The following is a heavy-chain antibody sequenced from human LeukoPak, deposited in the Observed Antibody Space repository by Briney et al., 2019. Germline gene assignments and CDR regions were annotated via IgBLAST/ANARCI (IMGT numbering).Heavy chain of an antibody. J-gene: IGHJ6*02. D-gene: IGHD4-17*01. Sequence: RGSLRLSCAPSGFTVSSNYMSWVRQPPGKGLEGAPVIYSGGSTYYADSVKGRFTISRDNSKKTLYLQMNSLRAEDTAVYYCASRRDYGDYYYYYCGMDVWGQGTTVTVSS. CDR2: IYSGGST. CDR1: GFTVSSNY. CDR3: ASRRDYGDYYYYYCGMDV. V-gene: IGHV3-66*01.